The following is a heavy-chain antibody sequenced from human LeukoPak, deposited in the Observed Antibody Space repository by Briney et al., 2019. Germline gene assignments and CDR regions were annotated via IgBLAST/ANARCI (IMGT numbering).Heavy chain of an antibody. CDR1: GFTFSSHS. CDR2: ISSSSSYI. Sequence: GGSLRLSCAASGFTFSSHSMNWVRQAPGKGLEWVSSISSSSSYIYYADSVKGRFTISRDNAKNSLYLQMNSLRAEDTAVYYCARVGDRNYYAMDVWGQGTTVTVSS. J-gene: IGHJ6*02. D-gene: IGHD3-16*01. V-gene: IGHV3-21*01. CDR3: ARVGDRNYYAMDV.